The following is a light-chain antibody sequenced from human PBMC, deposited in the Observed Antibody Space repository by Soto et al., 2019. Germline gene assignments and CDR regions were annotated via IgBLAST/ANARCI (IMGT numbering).Light chain of an antibody. CDR2: GAS. V-gene: IGKV3-15*01. CDR3: QQYDNWPRWT. Sequence: EIVMTQSPATLSVSPGERATLSCRASQSIGSNLAWYQQKRGRAPRLLIYGASTRATGMPTRFSGSGSGTEFTLTISSLQSEDFAIYYCQQYDNWPRWTFGQGTKG. CDR1: QSIGSN. J-gene: IGKJ1*01.